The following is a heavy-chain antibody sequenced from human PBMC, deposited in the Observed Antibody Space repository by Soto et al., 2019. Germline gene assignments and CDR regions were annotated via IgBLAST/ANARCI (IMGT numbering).Heavy chain of an antibody. CDR3: SFSPVNSYTAMVTYSGMDV. CDR2: IIPILGIA. D-gene: IGHD5-18*01. J-gene: IGHJ6*02. CDR1: GGTFSSYT. V-gene: IGHV1-69*02. Sequence: QVQLVQSGAEVKKPGSSVKVSCKASGGTFSSYTISWVRQAPGQGLEWMGRIIPILGIANYAQKFQGRVTITADKSTSTAYMELRSLRSEDTAVYYGSFSPVNSYTAMVTYSGMDVWGQGTTVTVSS.